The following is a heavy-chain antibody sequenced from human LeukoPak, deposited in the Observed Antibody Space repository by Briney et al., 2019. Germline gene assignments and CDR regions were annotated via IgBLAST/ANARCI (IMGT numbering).Heavy chain of an antibody. CDR1: GCTFSTDW. J-gene: IGHJ4*02. CDR3: ARGRYYLDS. V-gene: IGHV3-74*01. D-gene: IGHD4-17*01. Sequence: PGGSLRLSCAASGCTFSTDWMHWVRQAPGKGLVWVPRFHSDRRSTYYAHSVKGRFTLSRDNAKNTLYLQMNSLRAEDTAVYYCARGRYYLDSWGQGTLVTVSS. CDR2: FHSDRRST.